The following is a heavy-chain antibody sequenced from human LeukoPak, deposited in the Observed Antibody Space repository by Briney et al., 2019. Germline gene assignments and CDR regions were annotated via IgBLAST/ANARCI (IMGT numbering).Heavy chain of an antibody. CDR1: GFSFSSDG. V-gene: IGHV3-23*01. Sequence: GGSLRLSCSASGFSFSSDGMSWVRQAPGKGLEWVSGILGLGGAGRTYYADSVKGRFTISRDNSKNTLYLQMNSLRAEDTAVYYCAKDHDLTEGYYMDVWGKGTTVTVSS. J-gene: IGHJ6*03. D-gene: IGHD1-20*01. CDR2: ILGLGGAGRT. CDR3: AKDHDLTEGYYMDV.